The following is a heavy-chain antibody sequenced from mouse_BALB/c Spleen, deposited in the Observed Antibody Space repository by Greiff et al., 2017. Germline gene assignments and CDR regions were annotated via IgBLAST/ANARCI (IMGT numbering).Heavy chain of an antibody. D-gene: IGHD1-1*01. CDR1: GFNIKDTY. V-gene: IGHV14-3*02. CDR3: ARDYGSSWGFAY. Sequence: VQLQQSGAELVKPGASVKLSCTASGFNIKDTYMHWVKQRPEQGLEWIGRIDPANGNTKYDPKFQGKATITADTSSNTAYLQLSSLTSEDTAVYYCARDYGSSWGFAYWGQGTLVTVSA. J-gene: IGHJ3*01. CDR2: IDPANGNT.